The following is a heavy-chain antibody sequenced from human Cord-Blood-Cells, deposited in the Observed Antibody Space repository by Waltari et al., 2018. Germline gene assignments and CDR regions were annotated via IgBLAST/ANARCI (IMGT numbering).Heavy chain of an antibody. CDR2: INHSGST. CDR3: ARGTPGSYVRSTAFDI. D-gene: IGHD3-10*01. J-gene: IGHJ3*02. V-gene: IGHV4-34*01. CDR1: GGSFSGYY. Sequence: QVQLQQWGAGLLKPSETLSLTCAVYGGSFSGYYWSWIRQPPGKGLEWIGEINHSGSTNYNPSRKSRVTISVDTSKNQFSLKLSSVTAADTAVYYCARGTPGSYVRSTAFDIWGQGTMVTVSS.